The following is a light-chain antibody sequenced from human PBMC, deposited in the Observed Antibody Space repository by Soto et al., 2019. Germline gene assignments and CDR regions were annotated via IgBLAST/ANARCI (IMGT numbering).Light chain of an antibody. V-gene: IGKV3-15*01. Sequence: DIVMTQSPATLSVSPGESATLSCRASQSVSNNLTWYQQKPGQPPRILIYGASTRATGVPGRFSGGGSGTEFTLTISSLQSEDFAVYYCQQYNDWWTLGQGTKVDIK. CDR2: GAS. CDR3: QQYNDWWT. J-gene: IGKJ1*01. CDR1: QSVSNN.